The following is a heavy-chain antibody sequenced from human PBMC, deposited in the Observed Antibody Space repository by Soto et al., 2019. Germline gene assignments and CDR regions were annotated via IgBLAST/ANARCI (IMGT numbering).Heavy chain of an antibody. Sequence: PSETLSLTCAVSGGSISSSNWWSWVRQPPGKGLEWIGEIYHSGSTNYNPSLKSRVTISVDKSKNQFSLKLSSVTAAYTSLYYCARLYMVRGVMDWFDPWGQGTLVTVSS. J-gene: IGHJ5*02. CDR2: IYHSGST. V-gene: IGHV4-4*02. CDR1: GGSISSSNW. CDR3: ARLYMVRGVMDWFDP. D-gene: IGHD3-10*01.